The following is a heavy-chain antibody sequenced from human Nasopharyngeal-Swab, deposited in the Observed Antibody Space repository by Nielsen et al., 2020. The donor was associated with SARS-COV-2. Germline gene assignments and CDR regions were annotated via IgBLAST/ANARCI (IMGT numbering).Heavy chain of an antibody. CDR3: ARDLTGGVDY. J-gene: IGHJ4*02. D-gene: IGHD7-27*01. Sequence: GESLKISCAASGFTVSSNYMSWVRQAPGKGLEWVPVIYSGGSTYYADSVKGRFTISRDNSKNTLYLQMNSLRAEDTAVYYCARDLTGGVDYWGQGTLVTVSS. V-gene: IGHV3-66*01. CDR2: IYSGGST. CDR1: GFTVSSNY.